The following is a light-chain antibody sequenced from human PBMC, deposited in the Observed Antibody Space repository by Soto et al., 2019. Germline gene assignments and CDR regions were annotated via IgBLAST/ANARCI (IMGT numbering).Light chain of an antibody. Sequence: EIVLTQSPGTLSLSPWERATLSCRASQSISNNYLACYQHTPGQAPRLLIYDASNRAAGIPDRFSGSGSGTDFTLTISRLEPEDFGVYHCQQYGGSPRTFGQGTKVEIK. CDR1: QSISNNY. V-gene: IGKV3-20*01. CDR2: DAS. J-gene: IGKJ1*01. CDR3: QQYGGSPRT.